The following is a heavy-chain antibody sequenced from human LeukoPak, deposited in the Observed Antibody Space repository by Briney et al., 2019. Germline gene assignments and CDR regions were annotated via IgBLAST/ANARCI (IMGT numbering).Heavy chain of an antibody. Sequence: GASVKVSCKASGYTFTSYGISWVRQAPGQGLEWMGWISAYNGNTNYAQKLQGRVTMTTDTSTSTAYMELRSLRSDDTAVYYCARDFMGISRLVRSGHYYFDYWGQGTLVTVSS. CDR2: ISAYNGNT. J-gene: IGHJ4*02. CDR1: GYTFTSYG. D-gene: IGHD3-3*01. V-gene: IGHV1-18*01. CDR3: ARDFMGISRLVRSGHYYFDY.